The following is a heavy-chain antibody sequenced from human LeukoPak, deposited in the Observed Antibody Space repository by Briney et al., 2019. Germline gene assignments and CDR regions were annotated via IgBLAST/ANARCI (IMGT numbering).Heavy chain of an antibody. CDR3: ARGYALYSGRYIDFDY. Sequence: AAVKLSCKASGYTFTSYGISWVRQAPGQGLEWMGWISAYNGNTNCAQKLQGRVTMTTDTSTSTAYIELRSLRSDDTAVYYCARGYALYSGRYIDFDYWGEGTVVTVSS. D-gene: IGHD1-26*01. J-gene: IGHJ4*02. CDR2: ISAYNGNT. V-gene: IGHV1-18*01. CDR1: GYTFTSYG.